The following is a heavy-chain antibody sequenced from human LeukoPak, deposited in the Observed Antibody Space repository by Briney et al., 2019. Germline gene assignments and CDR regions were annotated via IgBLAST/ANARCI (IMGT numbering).Heavy chain of an antibody. D-gene: IGHD4-23*01. Sequence: TGGSLRLSCAASGFNFGANTMTWVRQAPGKGLEWVSSITASGGNTFYSDSVKGRFTISRDNSKNTLFLQMNSLRVEDTATYYCAKEDRWDWGQGTLVTVSS. V-gene: IGHV3-23*01. J-gene: IGHJ4*02. CDR1: GFNFGANT. CDR2: ITASGGNT. CDR3: AKEDRWD.